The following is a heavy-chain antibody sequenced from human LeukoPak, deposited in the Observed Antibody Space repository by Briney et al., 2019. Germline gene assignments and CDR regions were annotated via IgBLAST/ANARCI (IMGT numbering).Heavy chain of an antibody. CDR1: VFTFSSYS. CDR2: ISSSSAYI. CDR3: VREVSPDAFDI. D-gene: IGHD5/OR15-5a*01. Sequence: PGGSLRLSCAASVFTFSSYSMNWVRQAPGKGLEWVSSISSSSAYIYYADSVKGRFTISRDNAKNSLYLQMNSLRAEDTAVYYCVREVSPDAFDIWGPGTMVTVSS. V-gene: IGHV3-21*01. J-gene: IGHJ3*02.